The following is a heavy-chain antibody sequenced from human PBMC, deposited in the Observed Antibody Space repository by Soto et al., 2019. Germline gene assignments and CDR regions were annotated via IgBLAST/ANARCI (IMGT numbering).Heavy chain of an antibody. Sequence: QAQLVQSGAEVKKPGASVKVSCKASGYIFSSYGISWVRQAPGQGLEWMGWVSAYNGNTNYPQKLQGRVTMTTDTSTSTAYMELRSLRSDDTDMYYCARDHGVCGSYYDYWGQGTLVTVSS. CDR2: VSAYNGNT. V-gene: IGHV1-18*01. J-gene: IGHJ4*02. D-gene: IGHD1-26*01. CDR1: GYIFSSYG. CDR3: ARDHGVCGSYYDY.